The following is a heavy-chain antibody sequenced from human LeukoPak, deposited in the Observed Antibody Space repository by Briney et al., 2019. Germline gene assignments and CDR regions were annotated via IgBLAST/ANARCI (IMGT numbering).Heavy chain of an antibody. D-gene: IGHD6-19*01. V-gene: IGHV3-23*01. CDR3: AKDGHSSGWPYWYFDL. J-gene: IGHJ2*01. CDR2: ISGSGGTT. Sequence: GGSLRLSCAASGFTFRSYAMSWVRQAPGKGLEWVSAISGSGGTTYYADSVKGRFTISRDNSKNTLYLQMNSLRAEDTAIYYCAKDGHSSGWPYWYFDLWGRGTLVTVSS. CDR1: GFTFRSYA.